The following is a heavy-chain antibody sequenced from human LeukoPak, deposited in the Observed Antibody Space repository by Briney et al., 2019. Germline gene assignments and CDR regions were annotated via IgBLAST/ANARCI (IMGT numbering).Heavy chain of an antibody. CDR3: ARDAVTGYSSGWYKPFPFDS. CDR1: GGSFSGYY. V-gene: IGHV3-21*01. J-gene: IGHJ4*02. CDR2: ITIGSSYI. D-gene: IGHD6-19*01. Sequence: KPSETLSLTCAVYGGSFSGYYWDWIRQPPGKGLEWVSSITIGSSYIYYADSVKGRFTISRDNATNSLYLQMNSLRAEDTAVYYCARDAVTGYSSGWYKPFPFDSWGQGTLVTVSS.